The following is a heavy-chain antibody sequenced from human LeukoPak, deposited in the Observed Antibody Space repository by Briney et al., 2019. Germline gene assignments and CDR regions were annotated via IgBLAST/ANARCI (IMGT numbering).Heavy chain of an antibody. D-gene: IGHD3-22*01. Sequence: PSETLSLTCTVSGGSISSHYWSWIRQPPGKGLEWIGYINYSGSTSYNPSLKSRVTMSVDTSKNQFSLKLSSVTAADTAVYYCARGVRQDYYDSSGSLFDYWGQGTLVSVSS. V-gene: IGHV4-59*11. CDR2: INYSGST. J-gene: IGHJ4*02. CDR1: GGSISSHY. CDR3: ARGVRQDYYDSSGSLFDY.